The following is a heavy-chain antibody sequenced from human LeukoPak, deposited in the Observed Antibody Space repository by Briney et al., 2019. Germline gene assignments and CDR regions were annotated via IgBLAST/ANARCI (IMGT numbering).Heavy chain of an antibody. V-gene: IGHV4-4*07. Sequence: PSETLSLTCTVSGGSISSYYWSWIRQPAGKGLEWIGRIYTSGSTNYNPSLKSRVTMSVDTSKNQFSLKLSSVTAADTAVYYCARDLGYSSSSRGSYFDYWGQGTLVTVSS. CDR2: IYTSGST. J-gene: IGHJ4*02. CDR3: ARDLGYSSSSRGSYFDY. CDR1: GGSISSYY. D-gene: IGHD6-6*01.